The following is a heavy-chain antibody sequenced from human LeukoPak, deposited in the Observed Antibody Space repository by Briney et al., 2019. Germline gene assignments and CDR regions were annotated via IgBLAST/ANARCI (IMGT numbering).Heavy chain of an antibody. CDR1: GFTFSNYG. Sequence: GRSLRLSCAASGFTFSNYGMYWVRQAPGKGLEWVAVIWYDGSNKYYADYVKGRFTISRDNSKNTLYLQMNSLRAEDTAVYYCATVRAAGRSSWYLDYWGQGTLVTVSS. D-gene: IGHD2-2*01. CDR2: IWYDGSNK. J-gene: IGHJ4*02. CDR3: ATVRAAGRSSWYLDY. V-gene: IGHV3-33*01.